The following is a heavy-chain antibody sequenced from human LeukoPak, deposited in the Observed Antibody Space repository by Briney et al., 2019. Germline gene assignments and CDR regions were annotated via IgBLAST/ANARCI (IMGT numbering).Heavy chain of an antibody. D-gene: IGHD2/OR15-2a*01. J-gene: IGHJ4*02. CDR3: ARGATSLSYFDS. V-gene: IGHV4-61*01. CDR2: IYYSRST. Sequence: SETLSLTCTVSGGSVCSGSYFWSWVRQPPAKGLEGTRYIYYSRSTNSNPSLKSRVTISVDTSKNQFSRKLSSVTAADTAVYYWARGATSLSYFDSRGQGTLVTVSS. CDR1: GGSVCSGSYF.